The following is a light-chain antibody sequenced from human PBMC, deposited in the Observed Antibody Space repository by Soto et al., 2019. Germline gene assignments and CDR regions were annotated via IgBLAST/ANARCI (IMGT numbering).Light chain of an antibody. CDR2: GAS. Sequence: EIVLTQSPATLFLSPGERATLSCRASQTVSSSYLAWYQQKYGQAPSLLMYGASSRATGIPDRFSGSGSGTDFTLTISRLEPEDFAVYYCQQFDTSPITFGQGTKLEIK. J-gene: IGKJ2*01. CDR1: QTVSSSY. CDR3: QQFDTSPIT. V-gene: IGKV3-20*01.